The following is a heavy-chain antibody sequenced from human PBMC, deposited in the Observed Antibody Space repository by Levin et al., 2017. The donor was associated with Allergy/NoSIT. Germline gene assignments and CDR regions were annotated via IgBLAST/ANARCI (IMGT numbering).Heavy chain of an antibody. Sequence: PSETLSLTCTVSGGSISSYYWSWIRQPAGKGLEWIGRIYTSGSTNYNPSLKSRVTMSVDTSKNQFSLKLSSVTAADTAVYYCARDRSGGTVTTPSYYYYGMDVWGQGTTVTVSS. CDR1: GGSISSYY. D-gene: IGHD4-17*01. J-gene: IGHJ6*02. CDR3: ARDRSGGTVTTPSYYYYGMDV. CDR2: IYTSGST. V-gene: IGHV4-4*07.